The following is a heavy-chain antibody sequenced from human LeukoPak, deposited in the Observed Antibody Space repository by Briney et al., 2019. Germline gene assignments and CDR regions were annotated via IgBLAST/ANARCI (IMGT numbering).Heavy chain of an antibody. CDR1: GGSFSGYY. Sequence: KPSETLSLTCAVYGGSFSGYYWSWIRQPPGKGLEWIGEINHSGSTNYNPSLKSRVTISVDTSKNQFSLKLSSVTAADTAVYYCARGPGGQRIAARVVYYYYYMDVWGKGTTVTVSS. CDR3: ARGPGGQRIAARVVYYYYYMDV. J-gene: IGHJ6*03. D-gene: IGHD6-6*01. CDR2: INHSGST. V-gene: IGHV4-34*01.